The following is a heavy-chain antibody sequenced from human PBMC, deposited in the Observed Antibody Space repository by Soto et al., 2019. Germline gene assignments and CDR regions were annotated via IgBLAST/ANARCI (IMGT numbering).Heavy chain of an antibody. V-gene: IGHV3-15*01. J-gene: IGHJ4*02. CDR1: GFTFTKAW. CDR3: TTASQWLPPYS. D-gene: IGHD6-19*01. Sequence: EVQLVESGGGLVKPGGSLRLSCAASGFTFTKAWRTWVRQTPGKGLEWVGRIKSRADGGTTDYAASVKDRFIISRDDSNDTLYLHMNRLKTDDIAVYYCTTASQWLPPYSWGQGALVTVSS. CDR2: IKSRADGGTT.